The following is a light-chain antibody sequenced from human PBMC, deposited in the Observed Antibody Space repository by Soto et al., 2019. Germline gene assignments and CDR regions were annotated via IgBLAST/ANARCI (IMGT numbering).Light chain of an antibody. CDR3: QQYGSSPYT. J-gene: IGKJ2*01. CDR1: QSVSSRC. CDR2: GAS. V-gene: IGKV3-20*01. Sequence: EIGLTQSPGTLSLSPGERATLSCRASQSVSSRCLAWYQQKPGQAPRLLMYGASSRATGIQDRFSGTGSGTDFTLTISRMEFEDLAVYYCQQYGSSPYTFGVGTKLEIK.